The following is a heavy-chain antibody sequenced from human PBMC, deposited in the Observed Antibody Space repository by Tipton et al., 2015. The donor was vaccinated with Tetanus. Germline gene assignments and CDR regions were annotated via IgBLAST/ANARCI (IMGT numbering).Heavy chain of an antibody. D-gene: IGHD1-26*01. CDR1: GYSISSGYY. V-gene: IGHV4-38-2*01. J-gene: IGHJ6*02. CDR2: IYHRGST. Sequence: TLSLTCAVSGYSISSGYYWGWIRQPPGKGLEWIGSIYHRGSTYYNPSLKSRVTISVDTSKNQFSLKLSSVTAADTAVYYCARELADYYYYGMDVWGQGTTVTVSS. CDR3: ARELADYYYYGMDV.